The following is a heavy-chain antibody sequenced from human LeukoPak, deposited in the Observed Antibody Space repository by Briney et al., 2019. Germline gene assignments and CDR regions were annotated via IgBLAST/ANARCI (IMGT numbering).Heavy chain of an antibody. J-gene: IGHJ3*02. D-gene: IGHD4-23*01. Sequence: GGSLRLYCAASGFTFSSYAMSWVRQAPGKGLEWVSAISGSGGSTYYADSVKGRFTISRDNSKNTLYLQMNSLRAEDTAVYYCAKDRGYGGNSGAFDIWGQGTMVTVSS. CDR1: GFTFSSYA. V-gene: IGHV3-23*01. CDR2: ISGSGGST. CDR3: AKDRGYGGNSGAFDI.